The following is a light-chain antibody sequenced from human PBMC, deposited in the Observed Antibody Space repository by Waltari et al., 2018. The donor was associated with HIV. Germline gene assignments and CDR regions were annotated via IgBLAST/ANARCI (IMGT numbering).Light chain of an antibody. J-gene: IGKJ1*01. CDR2: AAS. V-gene: IGKV1-39*01. Sequence: DIQMTQSPSSLSAYVGDRVTITCRASQNMGNFLTWYQQKPGKAPKLLIYAASTLVSGVPSRFSGSGSGTDFTLTISSVQPEDFATYSCQQTYTTPRTFGQGTKVEF. CDR3: QQTYTTPRT. CDR1: QNMGNF.